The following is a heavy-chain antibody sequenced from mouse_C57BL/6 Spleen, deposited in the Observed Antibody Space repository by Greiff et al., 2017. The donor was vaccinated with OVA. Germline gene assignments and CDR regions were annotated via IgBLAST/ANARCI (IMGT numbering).Heavy chain of an antibody. Sequence: EVKVVESGGGLVQPGGSMKLSCVASGFTFSNYWMNWVRQSPEKGLEWVAQIRLKSDNYATHYAESVKGRFTISRDDSKSSVYLQMNNLRAEDTGIYYCTIYDYDVHWYFDVWGTGTTVTVSS. V-gene: IGHV6-3*01. CDR3: TIYDYDVHWYFDV. J-gene: IGHJ1*03. CDR1: GFTFSNYW. CDR2: IRLKSDNYAT. D-gene: IGHD2-4*01.